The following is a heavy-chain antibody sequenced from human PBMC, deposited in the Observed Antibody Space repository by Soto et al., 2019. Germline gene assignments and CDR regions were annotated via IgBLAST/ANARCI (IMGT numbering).Heavy chain of an antibody. J-gene: IGHJ5*02. Sequence: GKVRCTCSGYVFTECYIHWVRQAPGQGLEGLGWIDPNNGLTNFSEKFRGRVTMPRDTAISTAYVELSRLRSSDTAVYDCARDPYIEASGRGGLKFQFDLWGQGTLVTVSS. CDR2: IDPNNGLT. V-gene: IGHV1-2*02. CDR1: GYVFTECY. D-gene: IGHD6-13*01. CDR3: ARDPYIEASGRGGLKFQFDL.